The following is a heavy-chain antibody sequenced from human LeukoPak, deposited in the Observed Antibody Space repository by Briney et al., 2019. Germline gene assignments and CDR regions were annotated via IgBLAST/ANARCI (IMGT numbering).Heavy chain of an antibody. CDR3: ARYGNGEWLAHYAFDV. Sequence: PGGSLRLSCAASGFIFTTYWMSWVRQAPGKGLEWVANINQDESERNYVDSVKGRFTVSRDNAKNSLDLQMNSLRAEDTAVYYCARYGNGEWLAHYAFDVWGQGTMVTVAS. V-gene: IGHV3-7*01. CDR2: INQDESER. CDR1: GFIFTTYW. J-gene: IGHJ3*01. D-gene: IGHD6-19*01.